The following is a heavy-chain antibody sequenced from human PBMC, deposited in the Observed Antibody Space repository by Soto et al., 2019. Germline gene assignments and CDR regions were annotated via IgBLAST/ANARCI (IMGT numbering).Heavy chain of an antibody. V-gene: IGHV3-66*01. Sequence: EVQLVESGGGLVQPGGSLRLSCAASGFTVSSNYMSWVRQAPGKGLEWVSVIYSGGSTHYADSVKGRFTISRDNSKEPLDYGGAHYYAYYLKSSFTISREYTKNSLYLQTNSLRAEDTTVYYCARDVDGWYGDGAFDIWGQGTMVTVSS. CDR1: GFTVSSNY. J-gene: IGHJ3*02. D-gene: IGHD3-10*01. CDR2: IYSGGST. CDR3: ISREYTKNSLYLQTNSLRAEDTTVYYCARDVDGWYGDGAFDI.